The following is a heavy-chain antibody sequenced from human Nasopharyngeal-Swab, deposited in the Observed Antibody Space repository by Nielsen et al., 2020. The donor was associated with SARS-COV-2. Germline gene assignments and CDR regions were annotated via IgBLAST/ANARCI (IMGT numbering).Heavy chain of an antibody. J-gene: IGHJ5*02. Sequence: SETLSLTCAVYGGSFSAYSWNWIRQPPGKGLEWLGYIYHTGATKYNPSLRSRVSISADTSKNQFSLKLNSLTAADTAIYYCARSYNSDWTGWFDPWGQGTLVTVSS. D-gene: IGHD2-21*02. V-gene: IGHV4-59*13. CDR1: GGSFSAYS. CDR2: IYHTGAT. CDR3: ARSYNSDWTGWFDP.